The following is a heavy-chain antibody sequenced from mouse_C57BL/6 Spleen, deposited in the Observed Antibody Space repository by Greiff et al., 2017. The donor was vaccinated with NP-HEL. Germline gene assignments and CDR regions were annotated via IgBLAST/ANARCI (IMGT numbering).Heavy chain of an antibody. J-gene: IGHJ4*01. CDR3: ARDLDSSGYDYAMDY. Sequence: VQLQQSGAELVKPGASVKISCKASGYAFSSYWMNWVKQRPGKGLEWIGQIYPGDGDTNYNGKFKGKATLTADKSSSTAYMQLSSLTSEDSAVYCWARDLDSSGYDYAMDYWGQGTSVTVSS. CDR2: IYPGDGDT. V-gene: IGHV1-80*01. CDR1: GYAFSSYW. D-gene: IGHD3-2*02.